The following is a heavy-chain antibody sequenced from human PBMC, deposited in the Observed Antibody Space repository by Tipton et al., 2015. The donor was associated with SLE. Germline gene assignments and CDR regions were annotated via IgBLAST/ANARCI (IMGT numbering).Heavy chain of an antibody. V-gene: IGHV4-39*01. Sequence: TLSLTCTVSGGSISSSSYYWGWFRQPPGKGLEWIGSIYYSGSTYYNPSLNSRVTISVDTSKNQFSLKLSSVTAADTAVYYCARHISGSYNRVAFDAFDIWGQGTMVTVSS. CDR2: IYYSGST. CDR3: ARHISGSYNRVAFDAFDI. D-gene: IGHD1-26*01. CDR1: GGSISSSSYY. J-gene: IGHJ3*02.